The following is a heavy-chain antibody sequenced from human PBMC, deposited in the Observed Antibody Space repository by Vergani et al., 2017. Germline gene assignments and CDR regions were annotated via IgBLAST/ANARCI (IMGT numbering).Heavy chain of an antibody. CDR2: ISGSGGNT. D-gene: IGHD2-2*01. Sequence: EVQLLESGGSLKQPGGSVRLSCAASGFTFSSYAMSWVRQVPGKGLEWVSGISGSGGNTYYANSVKGRFTISRDNSKNTLYLQMNSLRADDTAVYYCAKGVYCSSTSCYEGRGYYYGMGVWGQGP. CDR1: GFTFSSYA. J-gene: IGHJ6*02. CDR3: AKGVYCSSTSCYEGRGYYYGMGV. V-gene: IGHV3-23*01.